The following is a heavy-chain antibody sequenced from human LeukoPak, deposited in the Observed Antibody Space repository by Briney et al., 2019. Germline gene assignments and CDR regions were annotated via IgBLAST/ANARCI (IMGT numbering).Heavy chain of an antibody. CDR3: ARGGDYYGSGRSNWFDP. J-gene: IGHJ5*02. CDR2: IYYSGST. D-gene: IGHD3-10*01. CDR1: GGSISSSSYY. V-gene: IGHV4-61*05. Sequence: PSETLSLTCTVSGGSISSSSYYWGWIRQPPGEGLEWIGYIYYSGSTNYNPSLKSRVTISVDTSKNQFSLKLSSVTAADTAVYYCARGGDYYGSGRSNWFDPWGQGTLVTVSS.